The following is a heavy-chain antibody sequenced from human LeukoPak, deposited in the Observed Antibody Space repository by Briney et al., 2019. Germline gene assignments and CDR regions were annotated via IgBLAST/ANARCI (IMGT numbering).Heavy chain of an antibody. Sequence: PSETLSLTCTVSGGSISSYYWGWIRQPPGKGLEWIGSIYYSGSTYYNPSLKSRVTISVDTSKNQFSLKLSSVTAADTAVYYCARRRLRWLQFEIYFDYWGQGTLVTVSS. V-gene: IGHV4-39*01. CDR2: IYYSGST. CDR1: GGSISSYY. J-gene: IGHJ4*02. CDR3: ARRRLRWLQFEIYFDY. D-gene: IGHD5-24*01.